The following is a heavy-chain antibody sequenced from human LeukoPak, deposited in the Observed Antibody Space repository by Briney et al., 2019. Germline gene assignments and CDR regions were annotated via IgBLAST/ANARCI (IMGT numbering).Heavy chain of an antibody. CDR1: GFTFSSYE. V-gene: IGHV3-48*03. D-gene: IGHD3-22*01. CDR3: ARLMYFYDSSGYYSGSHYYGMDV. J-gene: IGHJ6*02. CDR2: ISSSGSTI. Sequence: GGSLRLSCAASGFTFSSYEMNWVRQAPGKGLEWVSYISSSGSTIYYADSVKGRFTISRDNAKNSLYLQMNSLRAEDTAVYYCARLMYFYDSSGYYSGSHYYGMDVWGQGTTVTVSS.